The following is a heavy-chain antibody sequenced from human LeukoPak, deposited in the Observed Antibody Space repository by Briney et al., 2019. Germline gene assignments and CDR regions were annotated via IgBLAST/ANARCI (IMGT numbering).Heavy chain of an antibody. D-gene: IGHD3-3*01. CDR3: AKVNDGFWSGYYPNWFDP. V-gene: IGHV3-23*01. CDR1: GFTFSSYA. CDR2: ISGSGGST. Sequence: GGSLRLSXAASGFTFSSYAMSWVRQAPGKGLEWVSAISGSGGSTYYADSVKGRFTISRDNSKNTLYLQMNSLRAEDTAVYYCAKVNDGFWSGYYPNWFDPWGQGTLVTVSS. J-gene: IGHJ5*02.